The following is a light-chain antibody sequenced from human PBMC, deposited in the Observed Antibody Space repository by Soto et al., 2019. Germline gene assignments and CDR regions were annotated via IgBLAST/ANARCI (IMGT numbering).Light chain of an antibody. Sequence: QSVLTQPASVSGSSGQSITISCSGTSSDIGSYNHVAWYQQFPGKSPKLMIYAVSDRPSGVSDRFSGSKSGITASLTISGLQTEDEADYYCISYTDRQSYLFGTGTKVTVL. J-gene: IGLJ1*01. CDR3: ISYTDRQSYL. CDR1: SSDIGSYNH. V-gene: IGLV2-14*03. CDR2: AVS.